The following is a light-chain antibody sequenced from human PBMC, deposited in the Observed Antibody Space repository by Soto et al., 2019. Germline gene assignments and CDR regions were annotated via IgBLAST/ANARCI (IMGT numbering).Light chain of an antibody. J-gene: IGKJ1*01. Sequence: DIQMTQSPSTLSASVGDRVTITCRASQSISTWLAWYQQKPGKAPQVLIYKASSLESGVPSRFSGSGSGTEFTLTISSLQPDDFATYYYQQYNSYSRTFGQGTKVEIK. CDR3: QQYNSYSRT. V-gene: IGKV1-5*03. CDR2: KAS. CDR1: QSISTW.